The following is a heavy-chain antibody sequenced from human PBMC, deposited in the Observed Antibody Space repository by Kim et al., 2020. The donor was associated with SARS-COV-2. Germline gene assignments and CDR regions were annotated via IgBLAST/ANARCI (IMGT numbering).Heavy chain of an antibody. CDR1: GFTFSNYE. CDR3: ARVSPFGGSSWTHHYYYYYMDV. V-gene: IGHV3-48*03. D-gene: IGHD6-13*01. Sequence: GGSLRLSCAASGFTFSNYEMNWVRQAPGKGLEWVSYISSSGSAIYYADSVKGRFTISRDNAKNSLYLQMNSLRAEDTAVYYCARVSPFGGSSWTHHYYYYYMDVWGKGTTVTVSS. CDR2: ISSSGSAI. J-gene: IGHJ6*03.